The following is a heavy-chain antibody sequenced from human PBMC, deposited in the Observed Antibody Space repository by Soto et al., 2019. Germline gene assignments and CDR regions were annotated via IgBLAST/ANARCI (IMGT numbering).Heavy chain of an antibody. CDR3: ARDMGVTGYYHYFDY. V-gene: IGHV3-53*01. Sequence: XESLRLSCAASGVTFSTNYMGWVRQAPGKGLEWVSLLYIDVETQHYADSAKGRFTISRDNSKNTLYLQMTSLRAEDTAVYYCARDMGVTGYYHYFDYWGQGTLVTVSS. CDR1: GVTFSTNY. J-gene: IGHJ4*02. D-gene: IGHD3-9*01. CDR2: LYIDVET.